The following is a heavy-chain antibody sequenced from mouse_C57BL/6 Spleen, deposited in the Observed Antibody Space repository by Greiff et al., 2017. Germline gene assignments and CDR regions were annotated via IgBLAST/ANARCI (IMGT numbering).Heavy chain of an antibody. Sequence: QVQLQQPGAELVMPGASVKLSCKASGYTFTSYWMHWVKQRPGQGLEWIGEIDPSDSYTNYNQKFKGKSTLTVDKSSSTAYMQLSSLTSEDSAVYYCAYYDYDVFAYWGQGTLVTVSA. V-gene: IGHV1-69*01. CDR2: IDPSDSYT. CDR3: AYYDYDVFAY. D-gene: IGHD2-4*01. J-gene: IGHJ3*01. CDR1: GYTFTSYW.